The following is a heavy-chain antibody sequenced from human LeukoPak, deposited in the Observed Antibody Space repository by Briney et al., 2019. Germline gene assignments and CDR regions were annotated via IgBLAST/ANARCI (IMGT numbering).Heavy chain of an antibody. CDR3: AKDLGYDFWSGYYTDAPDY. J-gene: IGHJ4*02. Sequence: GGSLRLSCAASGFTFSSYGMHWVRQAPGKGLEWVAVISYEGSNKYYADSVKGRFTISRDNSKNTLYLQMNSLRAEDTAVYYCAKDLGYDFWSGYYTDAPDYWGQGTLVTVSS. D-gene: IGHD3-3*01. CDR2: ISYEGSNK. CDR1: GFTFSSYG. V-gene: IGHV3-30*18.